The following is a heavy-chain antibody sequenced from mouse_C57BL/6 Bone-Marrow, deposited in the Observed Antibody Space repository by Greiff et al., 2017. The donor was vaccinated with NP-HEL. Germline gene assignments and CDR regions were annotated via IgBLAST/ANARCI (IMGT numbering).Heavy chain of an antibody. CDR1: GFSLTSYG. CDR3: ARSTMITPWFAY. J-gene: IGHJ3*01. Sequence: QVQLQQSGPGLVQPSQSLSITCTVSGFSLTSYGVHWVRQSPGKGLEWLGVLRSGGSTDYNAAFISRLSISKDNSTSQVFLKMSSLQADETAIYCCARSTMITPWFAYWGQGTLVTVSA. CDR2: LRSGGST. D-gene: IGHD2-4*01. V-gene: IGHV2-2*01.